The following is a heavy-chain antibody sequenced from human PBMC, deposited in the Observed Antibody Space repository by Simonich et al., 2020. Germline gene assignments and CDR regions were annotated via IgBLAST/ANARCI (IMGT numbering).Heavy chain of an antibody. Sequence: QVQLVQSGAEVKKPGASVKVSCKASGYTFTGYYMHWVRQAPGQGLEWMGRINPNRGGTNYAQKFQGRVTMTRDTSISTAYMELSRLRSDDTAVYYCASSKLATIDYWGQGTLVTVSS. CDR3: ASSKLATIDY. J-gene: IGHJ4*02. CDR2: INPNRGGT. D-gene: IGHD5-12*01. V-gene: IGHV1-2*02. CDR1: GYTFTGYY.